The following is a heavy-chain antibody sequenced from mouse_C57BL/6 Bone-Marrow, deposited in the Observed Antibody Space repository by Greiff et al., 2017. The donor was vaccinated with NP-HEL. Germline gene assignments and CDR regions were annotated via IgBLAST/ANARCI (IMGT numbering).Heavy chain of an antibody. D-gene: IGHD2-3*01. Sequence: VQLQQSGAELVRPGASVKLSCTASGFNIKDDYMHWVKQRPEQGLEWIGWIDPENGDTEYASKFQGKATITADTSSNTAYLQLSSLTSEDTAVDYCTYDGYPFYAMDYWGQGTSVTVSS. CDR1: GFNIKDDY. J-gene: IGHJ4*01. CDR3: TYDGYPFYAMDY. V-gene: IGHV14-4*01. CDR2: IDPENGDT.